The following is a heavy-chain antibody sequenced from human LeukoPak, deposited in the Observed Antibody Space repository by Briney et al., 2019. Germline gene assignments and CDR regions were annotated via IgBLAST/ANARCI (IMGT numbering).Heavy chain of an antibody. CDR3: ARNKSGYSSSSWYFDL. CDR2: INHSGST. CDR1: GGSFSGYY. J-gene: IGHJ2*01. D-gene: IGHD6-13*01. V-gene: IGHV4-34*01. Sequence: SETLCLTCAVYGGSFSGYYWSWIRQPPGKGLEWIGEINHSGSTNYNPSLKSRVTISVDTSKNQFSLKLSSVTAADTAVYYCARNKSGYSSSSWYFDLRGRGTLVTVSS.